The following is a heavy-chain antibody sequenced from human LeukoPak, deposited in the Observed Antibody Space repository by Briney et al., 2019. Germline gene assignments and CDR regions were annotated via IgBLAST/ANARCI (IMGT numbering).Heavy chain of an antibody. CDR1: GFTFSSYG. J-gene: IGHJ4*02. CDR3: ASHDYYDSSGYPLD. CDR2: ISYDGSNK. V-gene: IGHV3-30*19. Sequence: QAGGSLRLSCAASGFTFSSYGMHWVRQAPGKGLEWVAVISYDGSNKYYADSVKGRFTISRDNSKNTLYLQMNSLRAEDTAVYYCASHDYYDSSGYPLDWGQGTLVTVSS. D-gene: IGHD3-22*01.